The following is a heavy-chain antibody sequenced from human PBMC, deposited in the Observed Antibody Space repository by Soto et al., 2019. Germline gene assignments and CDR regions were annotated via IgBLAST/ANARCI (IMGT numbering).Heavy chain of an antibody. CDR2: VSGSGDST. CDR3: AKGGRQWLVTSDFNY. CDR1: GFTFSNYA. J-gene: IGHJ4*02. V-gene: IGHV3-23*01. D-gene: IGHD6-19*01. Sequence: GGSLRLSCAASGFTFSNYAMNWVRQAPGKGLEWVAAVSGSGDSTYYADSVKGRFTVSRDNSKNTLYLQMNSLRAEDTAVYYCAKGGRQWLVTSDFNYWGQGALVTVSS.